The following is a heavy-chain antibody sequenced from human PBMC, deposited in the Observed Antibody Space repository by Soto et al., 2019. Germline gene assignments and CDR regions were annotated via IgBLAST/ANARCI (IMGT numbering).Heavy chain of an antibody. D-gene: IGHD4-17*01. CDR3: TRGTVTSGRMLGP. J-gene: IGHJ5*02. CDR1: ASTFTGYT. Sequence: QVHLVQSGTEVKEPGASVKVSCKASASTFTGYTINWVRQAPGQGLEWMGWISTFNGNTKYAGNFEGRVTMTTTTSTSTADKQLKSLTFDDTAVCFSTRGTVTSGRMLGPWAQGTLVSV. CDR2: ISTFNGNT. V-gene: IGHV1-18*04.